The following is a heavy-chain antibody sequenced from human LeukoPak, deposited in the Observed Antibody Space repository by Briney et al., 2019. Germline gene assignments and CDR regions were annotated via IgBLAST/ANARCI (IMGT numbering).Heavy chain of an antibody. CDR1: GYTFTSCY. D-gene: IGHD3-22*01. CDR2: INPSGGST. Sequence: GASVKVSCKASGYTFTSCYMHWVRQAPGQGLEWMGIINPSGGSTSYAQKFQGRVTMTRDTSTSTVYMELSSLRSEDTAVYYCARVSWPTYYYDSSGYSNWFDPWGQGTLVTVSS. V-gene: IGHV1-46*01. CDR3: ARVSWPTYYYDSSGYSNWFDP. J-gene: IGHJ5*02.